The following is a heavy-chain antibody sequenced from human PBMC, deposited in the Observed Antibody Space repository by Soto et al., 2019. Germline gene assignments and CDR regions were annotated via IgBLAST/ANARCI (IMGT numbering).Heavy chain of an antibody. CDR3: ARSFCRDSIRCNWFDP. CDR1: GDSSSTFY. CDR2: MNNIGRT. D-gene: IGHD2-2*02. J-gene: IGHJ5*02. V-gene: IGHV4-59*01. Sequence: QVQLQESGPGLVKLSETLSLTCSVSGDSSSTFYWSWIRQSPGKGLEWIGYMNNIGRTNYNPSLKSGVTISLDTSKNQFSLIVRSVIAADTAVYYCARSFCRDSIRCNWFDPWGQGTLVTVSS.